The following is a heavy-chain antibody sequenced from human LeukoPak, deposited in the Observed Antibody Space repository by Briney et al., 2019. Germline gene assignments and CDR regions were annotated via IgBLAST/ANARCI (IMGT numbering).Heavy chain of an antibody. Sequence: SETLSLTCAVYGGSFSGYYWSWIRQPPGKGLEWIGEINHSGSTNYNPSLMSRVTISVDTSKNQFSLELSSMTAADTAVYYCARRRGYSYGPNTYYYYYMDVWGKGTTVTVSS. D-gene: IGHD5-18*01. V-gene: IGHV4-34*01. J-gene: IGHJ6*03. CDR2: INHSGST. CDR3: ARRRGYSYGPNTYYYYYMDV. CDR1: GGSFSGYY.